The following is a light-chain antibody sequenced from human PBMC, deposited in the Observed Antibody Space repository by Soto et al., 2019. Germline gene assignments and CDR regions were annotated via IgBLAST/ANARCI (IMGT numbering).Light chain of an antibody. CDR3: QQYKSYSPWT. J-gene: IGKJ1*01. CDR2: DAS. CDR1: QSISNL. Sequence: DIQMTQSPSTLSASVGDRVTITCRASQSISNLLAWYQQKPGKAPNLLIYDASSLESGVPSRFSGSGSGTESTLTISSLQPDDFATYYCQQYKSYSPWTFGQGTKVESK. V-gene: IGKV1-5*01.